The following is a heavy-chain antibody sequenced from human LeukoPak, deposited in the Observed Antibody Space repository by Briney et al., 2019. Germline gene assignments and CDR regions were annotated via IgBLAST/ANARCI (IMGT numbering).Heavy chain of an antibody. CDR1: GYTFTNYG. J-gene: IGHJ4*02. CDR3: ARNTSIMSSRDFDF. D-gene: IGHD2-21*01. V-gene: IGHV1-18*01. CDR2: ISGYNDDT. Sequence: ASVKVSFKASGYTFTNYGISWVRRGPGQGLEWMGWISGYNDDTNYAQSLQGRVTMTTDTSTNTVYMELRNLRSDDTAVYYCARNTSIMSSRDFDFWGQGTLVTVSS.